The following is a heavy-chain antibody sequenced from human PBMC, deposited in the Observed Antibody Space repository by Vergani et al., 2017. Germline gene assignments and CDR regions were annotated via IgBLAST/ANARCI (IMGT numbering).Heavy chain of an antibody. CDR1: GGSISSGDYY. D-gene: IGHD2-21*02. CDR2: INYSGST. Sequence: QVQLQESGPGLVKPSQTLSLTCTVSGGSISSGDYYWSWIRQPPGKGLEWIGYINYSGSTYSNPSLKSRVTISVDTSKNQFSLKLSSVTAADTAVYYCARSSTRIFASNVVVTAPYYFDCWGQVTLVTVSS. J-gene: IGHJ4*02. CDR3: ARSSTRIFASNVVVTAPYYFDC. V-gene: IGHV4-30-4*08.